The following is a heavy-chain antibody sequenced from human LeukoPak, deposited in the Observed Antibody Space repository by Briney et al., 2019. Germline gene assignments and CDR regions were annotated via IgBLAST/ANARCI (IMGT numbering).Heavy chain of an antibody. CDR2: IYSGGST. CDR3: ARDRNYDSSQYNWFDP. J-gene: IGHJ5*02. CDR1: GFTVSSNY. Sequence: GGSLRLSCAASGFTVSSNYMSWVRQAPGKGLEWVSVIYSGGSTYYADSVKGRFTISRDNSKNTLYLQMNSLRAEDTAVYYCARDRNYDSSQYNWFDPWGQGTLVTVSS. V-gene: IGHV3-66*01. D-gene: IGHD3-22*01.